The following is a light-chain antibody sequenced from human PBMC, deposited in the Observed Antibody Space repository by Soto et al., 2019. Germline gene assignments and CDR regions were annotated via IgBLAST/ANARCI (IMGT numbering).Light chain of an antibody. CDR3: QQYYTFWT. CDR1: QNINNW. Sequence: IQVTQFPSSLSASVGDRVTITCRASQNINNWLAWYQFKPGKAPRLLIYKASTLETGVPSRFSGSGSGTEFSLSISGLQPDDFATYYCQQYYTFWTFGQGTTVDIE. J-gene: IGKJ1*01. CDR2: KAS. V-gene: IGKV1-5*03.